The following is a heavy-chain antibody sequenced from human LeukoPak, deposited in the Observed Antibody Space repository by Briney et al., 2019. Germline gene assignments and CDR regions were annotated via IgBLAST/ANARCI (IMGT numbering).Heavy chain of an antibody. J-gene: IGHJ6*03. D-gene: IGHD3-10*01. Sequence: ASVKVSCKASGYTFTGYYMHWVRQAPGQGLEWMGWINPNSGGTNYAQKFQGRVTMTRDTSISTAYMELSRLRSDDTAVYYCARETRLFRYYGSGSYGEYYMDVWGKGTTVTVSS. CDR3: ARETRLFRYYGSGSYGEYYMDV. V-gene: IGHV1-2*02. CDR2: INPNSGGT. CDR1: GYTFTGYY.